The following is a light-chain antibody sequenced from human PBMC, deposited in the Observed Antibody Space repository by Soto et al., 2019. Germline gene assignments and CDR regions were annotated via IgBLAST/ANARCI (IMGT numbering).Light chain of an antibody. CDR1: NYDIGYYDY. V-gene: IGLV2-14*01. CDR2: EVS. Sequence: QSALTQPAPVSGSPGQSIIISCSGTNYDIGYYDYVSWYQQHPGKAPKLMIYEVSNRPSGVSNRFSGSKSGNMASLTISGLQAEDEAYYYCSSYTCSGTLFGGGTKLTVL. CDR3: SSYTCSGTL. J-gene: IGLJ2*01.